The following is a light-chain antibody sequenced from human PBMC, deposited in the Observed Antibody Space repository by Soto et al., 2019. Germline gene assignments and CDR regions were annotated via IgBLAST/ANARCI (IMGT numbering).Light chain of an antibody. J-gene: IGKJ5*01. V-gene: IGKV3-20*01. CDR3: QQYGGSPPIT. CDR2: GAA. Sequence: EIVLTQSPGTLSLSPGEKATLSCRASRSVSSTYLTWYQQKPGQAPRLLIYGAASRATGIPDRFSGSGSGTDFTLTISRLEPEDFAVYYCQQYGGSPPITFGQGTRL. CDR1: RSVSSTY.